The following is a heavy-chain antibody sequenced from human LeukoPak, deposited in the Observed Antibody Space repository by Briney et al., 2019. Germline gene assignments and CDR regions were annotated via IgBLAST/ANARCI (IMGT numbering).Heavy chain of an antibody. V-gene: IGHV3-21*01. J-gene: IGHJ4*02. Sequence: NPGGSLRLSCAASGFTFSSYSMNWVRQAPGKGLEWVSSISSSSSYIYYADSVKGRFTISRDNAKNSLYLQMNSLRAEDTAVYYCARARALVSTVDFDYWGQGTLVTVSS. CDR3: ARARALVSTVDFDY. CDR2: ISSSSSYI. D-gene: IGHD5/OR15-5a*01. CDR1: GFTFSSYS.